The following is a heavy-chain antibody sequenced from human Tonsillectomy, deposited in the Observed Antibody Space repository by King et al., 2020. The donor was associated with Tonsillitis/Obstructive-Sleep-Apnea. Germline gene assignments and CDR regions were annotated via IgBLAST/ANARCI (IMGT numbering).Heavy chain of an antibody. CDR2: INPNSGGT. J-gene: IGHJ4*02. Sequence: QVQLVESGAEVKKPGASVKVSCTASGYTFTGYHMYWVRQAPGQGLEWMGWINPNSGGTNYAQKFQGRVTMTRDTSISTAYMELSRLGYDDAAVYYCASDITATTTGFDYWGQGTLVTVSS. V-gene: IGHV1-2*02. D-gene: IGHD1-7*01. CDR3: ASDITATTTGFDY. CDR1: GYTFTGYH.